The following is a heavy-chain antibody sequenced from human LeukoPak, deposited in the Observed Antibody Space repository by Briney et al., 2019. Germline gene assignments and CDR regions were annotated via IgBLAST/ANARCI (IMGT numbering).Heavy chain of an antibody. CDR3: ARDSLEAGIVVIPAAMDFDY. CDR2: ISAYNGNT. D-gene: IGHD2-2*01. V-gene: IGHV1-18*01. CDR1: GYTFTSYG. J-gene: IGHJ4*02. Sequence: GASVKVSCKASGYTFTSYGISWVRQAPGQGLEWMGWISAYNGNTNYAQKLQGRVTMTTDTSTSTAYMELRSLRSDDTAVYYCARDSLEAGIVVIPAAMDFDYWGQGTLVTVSS.